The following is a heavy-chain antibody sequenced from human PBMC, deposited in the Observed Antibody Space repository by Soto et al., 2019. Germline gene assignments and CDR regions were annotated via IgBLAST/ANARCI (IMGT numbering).Heavy chain of an antibody. CDR2: ISSSSSTI. CDR3: ASAVVIIPPGISDY. J-gene: IGHJ4*02. Sequence: GGSLRLSCAASGFTFSSYSMNWVRQAPGKGLEWVSYISSSSSTIYYADSVKGRFTISRDNAKNSLYLQMNSLRAEDTAVYYCASAVVIIPPGISDYWGQGTLVTVPQ. D-gene: IGHD3-3*01. CDR1: GFTFSSYS. V-gene: IGHV3-48*01.